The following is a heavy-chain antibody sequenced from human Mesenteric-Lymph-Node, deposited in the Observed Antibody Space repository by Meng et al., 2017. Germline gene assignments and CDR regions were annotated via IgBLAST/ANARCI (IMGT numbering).Heavy chain of an antibody. CDR2: ISAYNGNT. J-gene: IGHJ4*02. Sequence: ASVKVSCKASGYTFTSYGISWVRQAPGQGLEWMGWISAYNGNTNYAQKLQGRVTMTTDTSTSTAYMELRSLRSDDTAVYYCARDKRVMIVPPLDYWGQGTLVTVSS. CDR1: GYTFTSYG. V-gene: IGHV1-18*01. D-gene: IGHD3-22*01. CDR3: ARDKRVMIVPPLDY.